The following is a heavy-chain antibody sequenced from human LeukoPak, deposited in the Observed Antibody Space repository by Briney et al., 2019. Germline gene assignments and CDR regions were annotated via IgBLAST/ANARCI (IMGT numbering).Heavy chain of an antibody. CDR3: ARDLLFDY. CDR1: GFTFSSYG. D-gene: IGHD2-15*01. CDR2: IWYDGSNK. J-gene: IGHJ4*02. Sequence: GGSLRPSCAASGFTFSSYGMHWVRQAPGKGLEWVAVIWYDGSNKYYADSVNGRFTISRDNSQNTLYLQMNSLRVEDTAVYYCARDLLFDYWGQGTLVTVSS. V-gene: IGHV3-33*01.